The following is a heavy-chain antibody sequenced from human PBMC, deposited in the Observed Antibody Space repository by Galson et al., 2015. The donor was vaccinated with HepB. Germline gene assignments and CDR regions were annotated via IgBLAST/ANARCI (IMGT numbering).Heavy chain of an antibody. D-gene: IGHD2-2*02. V-gene: IGHV1-69*13. CDR3: ARVALKFVVPAAIRGGFDY. J-gene: IGHJ4*02. CDR2: IIPIFGTA. Sequence: SVKVSCKASGYTFTSYAISWVRQAPGQGLEWMGGIIPIFGTANYAQKFQGRVTITADESTSTAYMELSSLRSEDTAVYYCARVALKFVVPAAIRGGFDYWGQGTLVTVSS. CDR1: GYTFTSYA.